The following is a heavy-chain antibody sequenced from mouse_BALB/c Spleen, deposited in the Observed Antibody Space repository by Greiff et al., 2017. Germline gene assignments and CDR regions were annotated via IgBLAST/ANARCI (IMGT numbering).Heavy chain of an antibody. V-gene: IGHV1-77*01. CDR2: IYPGSGST. D-gene: IGHD4-1*01. Sequence: VQLQQSGPELVKPGASVKMSCKASGYTFTAYVISWVKQSTGQGLEWIGEIYPGSGSTYYNEKFKGKATLTADKSSNTAYIQLSSLTSEDSAVYFCARIKLTGSYAMDYWGQGTSVTVSS. CDR1: GYTFTAYV. J-gene: IGHJ4*01. CDR3: ARIKLTGSYAMDY.